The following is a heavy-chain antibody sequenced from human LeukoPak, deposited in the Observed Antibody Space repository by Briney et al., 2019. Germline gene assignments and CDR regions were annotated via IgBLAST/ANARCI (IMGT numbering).Heavy chain of an antibody. CDR1: GFTFSSCE. V-gene: IGHV3-30*04. Sequence: GGSLGLSCAASGFTFSSCEMNWVRQAPGKGLEWVAVISYDGSNKYYADSVKGRFTISRDNSKNTLYLQMNSLRAEDTAVYYCARDLTGIAVAGNFDYWGQGTLVTVSS. D-gene: IGHD6-19*01. CDR3: ARDLTGIAVAGNFDY. J-gene: IGHJ4*02. CDR2: ISYDGSNK.